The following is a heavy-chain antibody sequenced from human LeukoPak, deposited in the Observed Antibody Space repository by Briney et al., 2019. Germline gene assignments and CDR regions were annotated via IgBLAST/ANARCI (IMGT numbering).Heavy chain of an antibody. CDR2: INWNGGST. J-gene: IGHJ3*02. CDR3: ARGRWPEAFDI. Sequence: GGSLRLSCAASGFTFDDYGMSWVRQAPGKGLEWVSGINWNGGSTGYADSVKGRFTVSRDDAKNTLYLQMNSLRAEDTAVYYCARGRWPEAFDIWGQGTMVTVSS. V-gene: IGHV3-20*04. CDR1: GFTFDDYG. D-gene: IGHD4-23*01.